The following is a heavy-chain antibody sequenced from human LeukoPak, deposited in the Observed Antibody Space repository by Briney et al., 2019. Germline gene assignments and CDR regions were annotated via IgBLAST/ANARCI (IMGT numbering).Heavy chain of an antibody. V-gene: IGHV1-18*01. D-gene: IGHD4-17*01. J-gene: IGHJ4*02. Sequence: ASVKVSCKTSGYTFTDYDVHWVRQAPGQGLEWMGWISAYNGNTNYAQKLQGRVTMTTDTSTSTAYMELRSLRSDDTAVYYCARERTDYGDYGLDYWGQGTLVTVSS. CDR2: ISAYNGNT. CDR3: ARERTDYGDYGLDY. CDR1: GYTFTDYD.